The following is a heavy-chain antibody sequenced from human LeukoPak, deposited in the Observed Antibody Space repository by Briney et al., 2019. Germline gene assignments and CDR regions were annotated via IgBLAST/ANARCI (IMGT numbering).Heavy chain of an antibody. Sequence: SETLSLTCTVSGGSISSYYWSWIRQPPGKGLEWIGYIYYSGSTNYNPSLKSRVTISVDTSKNQFSLKLSSVTAADTAVYYCARRVAVAAPFDYWGQGTLVTVSS. CDR2: IYYSGST. CDR1: GGSISSYY. V-gene: IGHV4-59*08. D-gene: IGHD6-19*01. CDR3: ARRVAVAAPFDY. J-gene: IGHJ4*02.